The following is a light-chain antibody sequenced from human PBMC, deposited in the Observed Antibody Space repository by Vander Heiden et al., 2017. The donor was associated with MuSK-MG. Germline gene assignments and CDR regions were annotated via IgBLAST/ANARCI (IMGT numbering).Light chain of an antibody. CDR1: NIGSKS. Sequence: SYVLTQPPSVSVAPGQTARITCGGNNIGSKSVHWYQQKPGQAPVLVVYEDSDRPSGIPERFSGSNSGNKATLTIRRVEAGEEADYYCHASDSNYDHWIFGGGTKLTVL. CDR2: EDS. CDR3: HASDSNYDHWI. J-gene: IGLJ2*01. V-gene: IGLV3-21*02.